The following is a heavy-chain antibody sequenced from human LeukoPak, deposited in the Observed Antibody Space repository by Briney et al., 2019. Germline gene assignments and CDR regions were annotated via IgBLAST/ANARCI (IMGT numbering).Heavy chain of an antibody. CDR3: ARVISGAFSDY. J-gene: IGHJ4*02. D-gene: IGHD7-27*01. CDR2: ISSSRSYT. CDR1: GFTFSDYY. Sequence: PGGSLRLPCAASGFTFSDYYMNWIRQAPGKGLEWVSYISSSRSYTNYADSVKGRFTISRDNAKNSLYRQMNSLRAEDTAVYYCARVISGAFSDYWGQGTLVTVSS. V-gene: IGHV3-11*05.